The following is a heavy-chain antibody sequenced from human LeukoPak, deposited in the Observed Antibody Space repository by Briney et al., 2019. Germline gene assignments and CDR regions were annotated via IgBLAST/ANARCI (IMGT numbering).Heavy chain of an antibody. Sequence: GASVKVSCKASGYTFTSYAMNWVRQAPGQGLEWMRWVNTNTGNPTYAQGFTGRFVFSLDTSVSTAYLKISSLKAEDIAVYYCARVPYDILTGVDGQGNYWGQGTLVTVSS. CDR3: ARVPYDILTGVDGQGNY. D-gene: IGHD3-9*01. V-gene: IGHV7-4-1*02. CDR2: VNTNTGNP. J-gene: IGHJ4*02. CDR1: GYTFTSYA.